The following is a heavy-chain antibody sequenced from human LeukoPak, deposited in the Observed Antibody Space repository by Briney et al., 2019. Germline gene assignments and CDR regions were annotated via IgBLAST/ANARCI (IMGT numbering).Heavy chain of an antibody. V-gene: IGHV3-53*01. D-gene: IGHD3-10*01. Sequence: GGSLRLSCAASGFTVSNNYMSWVRQAPGEGLEWVSVIYGSGSTSYADSVKGRFTISRDNSKNTLYLQMNGLRAEDTAVYYCASRPSMFRGPVDYWGQGTLVTVSS. CDR3: ASRPSMFRGPVDY. CDR2: IYGSGST. CDR1: GFTVSNNY. J-gene: IGHJ4*02.